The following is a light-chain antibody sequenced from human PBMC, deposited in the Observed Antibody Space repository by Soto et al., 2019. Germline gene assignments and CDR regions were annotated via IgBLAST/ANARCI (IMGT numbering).Light chain of an antibody. V-gene: IGLV1-40*01. J-gene: IGLJ1*01. Sequence: QSVLTQPPSVSGAPGQRVTISCTGSSSNIGAGYDVHWYQRLPGTAPKVLIYSNNNRPSAVPDRFSGSKSGTSASLAITGLQDEDEADYYCQSYDSSLSGSYVFGTGTKLTVL. CDR3: QSYDSSLSGSYV. CDR2: SNN. CDR1: SSNIGAGYD.